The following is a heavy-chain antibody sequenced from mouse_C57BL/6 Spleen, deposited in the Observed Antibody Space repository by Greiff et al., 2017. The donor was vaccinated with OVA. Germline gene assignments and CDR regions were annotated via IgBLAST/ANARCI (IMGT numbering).Heavy chain of an antibody. CDR1: GYTFTSYW. Sequence: QVQLQQPGTELVKPGASVKLSCKASGYTFTSYWMHWVKQRPGQGLEWIGNINPSNGGTNYNEKFKSKATLTVDKSSSTAYMQRSSLTSEDSAVYDCARGPLYYDYDGYFDVWGTGTTVTVSS. V-gene: IGHV1-53*01. D-gene: IGHD2-4*01. CDR2: INPSNGGT. CDR3: ARGPLYYDYDGYFDV. J-gene: IGHJ1*03.